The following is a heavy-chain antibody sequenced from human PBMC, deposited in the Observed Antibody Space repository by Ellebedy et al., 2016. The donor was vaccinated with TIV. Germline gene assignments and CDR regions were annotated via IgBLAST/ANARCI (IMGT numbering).Heavy chain of an antibody. Sequence: GESLKISCAASGFTFSSDAMHWVRQAPGKGLEWVAVISYDGSNKYYADSVKGRFTISRDNSKNTLCLQMNSLRVEDTAVYYCARWPSGDAPLDYWGQGTLVTVSS. D-gene: IGHD4-17*01. V-gene: IGHV3-30-3*01. CDR2: ISYDGSNK. CDR3: ARWPSGDAPLDY. J-gene: IGHJ4*02. CDR1: GFTFSSDA.